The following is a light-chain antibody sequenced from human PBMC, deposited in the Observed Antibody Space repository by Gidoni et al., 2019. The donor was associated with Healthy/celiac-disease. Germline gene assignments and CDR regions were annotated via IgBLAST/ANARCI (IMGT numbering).Light chain of an antibody. J-gene: IGKJ4*01. CDR1: QSVSSSY. CDR2: GAS. CDR3: QQYGSSPPLT. V-gene: IGKV3-20*01. Sequence: EIVLTQSPGTLSLSPGERATLSCRASQSVSSSYLAWYQQKPGQAPRLLIYGASSRATGIPDRFSGSGSVTDFTLTISRLEPEDFAGYYCQQYGSSPPLTFGGGTKVEIK.